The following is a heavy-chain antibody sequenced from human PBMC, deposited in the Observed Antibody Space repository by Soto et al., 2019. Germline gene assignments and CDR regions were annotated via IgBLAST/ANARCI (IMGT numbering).Heavy chain of an antibody. D-gene: IGHD6-19*01. Sequence: EVPLVESGGGLVQPGGSLRLSCAASGFTVSSNYMSWVRQAPGKGLEWVSVIYSGDSTYYADSVKGRFTISRDNSKSTLYLQMNSLRAEDTAVYYCARDLNSSGWYGFGYWGQGTLVTVSS. CDR2: IYSGDST. CDR1: GFTVSSNY. CDR3: ARDLNSSGWYGFGY. J-gene: IGHJ4*02. V-gene: IGHV3-66*01.